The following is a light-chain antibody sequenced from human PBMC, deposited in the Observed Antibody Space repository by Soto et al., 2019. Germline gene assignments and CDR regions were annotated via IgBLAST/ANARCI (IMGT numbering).Light chain of an antibody. CDR3: QQYGSSPLT. V-gene: IGKV3-20*01. CDR1: QSVSSSY. J-gene: IGKJ1*01. Sequence: EIVLTQSPGTLSLSPGERATLSCRASQSVSSSYLAWYQQKPGQAPRLLIYGASSRATGIPERFSGSGSGTDFTLTISRLEPEDFAVYYCQQYGSSPLTFGQGTKVEIK. CDR2: GAS.